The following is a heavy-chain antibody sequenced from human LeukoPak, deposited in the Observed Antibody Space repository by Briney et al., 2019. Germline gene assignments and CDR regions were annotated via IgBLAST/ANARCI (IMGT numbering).Heavy chain of an antibody. CDR1: GGSFSGYY. CDR3: ARGRSIVVVTNWYFDL. Sequence: PSETLSLTCAVYGGSFSGYYWSWIRQPPGKGLEWIGEINRSGSTNYNPSLKSRVTISVDTSKNQFSLKLSSVTAADTAVYYCARGRSIVVVTNWYFDLWGRGTLVTVSS. J-gene: IGHJ2*01. D-gene: IGHD3-22*01. V-gene: IGHV4-34*01. CDR2: INRSGST.